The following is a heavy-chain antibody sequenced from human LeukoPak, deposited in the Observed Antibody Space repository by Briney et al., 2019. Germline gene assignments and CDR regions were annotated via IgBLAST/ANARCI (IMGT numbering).Heavy chain of an antibody. V-gene: IGHV4-34*01. Sequence: PSETLSLTCAVYGGSFSGYYWSWIRQPPGKGLEWIGEINHSGSTNYNLSLKSRVTISVDTSKNQFSLKLSSVTAADTAVYYCARAHSGGYSGYWFDPWGQGTLVTVSS. D-gene: IGHD1-26*01. J-gene: IGHJ5*02. CDR2: INHSGST. CDR1: GGSFSGYY. CDR3: ARAHSGGYSGYWFDP.